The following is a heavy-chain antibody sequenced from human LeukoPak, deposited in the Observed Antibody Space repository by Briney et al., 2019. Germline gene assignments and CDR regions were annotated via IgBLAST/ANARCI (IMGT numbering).Heavy chain of an antibody. J-gene: IGHJ4*02. Sequence: GGSLRLSCAASGFTFDDYGMSWVRQAPGKGLGWVSGINWNGGSTGYADSVKGRFTISRDNAKNSLYLQVNSLRAEDTALYHCARGSSDSSGYYLDYWGQGTLVTVSS. D-gene: IGHD3-22*01. CDR3: ARGSSDSSGYYLDY. CDR1: GFTFDDYG. V-gene: IGHV3-20*01. CDR2: INWNGGST.